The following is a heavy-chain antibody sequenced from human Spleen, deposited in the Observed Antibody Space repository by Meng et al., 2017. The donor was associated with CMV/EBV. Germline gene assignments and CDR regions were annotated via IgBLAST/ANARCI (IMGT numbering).Heavy chain of an antibody. V-gene: IGHV3-53*01. CDR3: ARGTRSSGSY. CDR2: IYSCGST. D-gene: IGHD6-19*01. J-gene: IGHJ4*02. CDR1: GFTVSSNY. Sequence: GESLKISCAASGFTVSSNYMSWVRQAPGKGLEWVSVIYSCGSTYYADSVKGRFTISRDNAKNSLYLQMNSLRAEDTAVYYCARGTRSSGSYWGQGTLVTVSS.